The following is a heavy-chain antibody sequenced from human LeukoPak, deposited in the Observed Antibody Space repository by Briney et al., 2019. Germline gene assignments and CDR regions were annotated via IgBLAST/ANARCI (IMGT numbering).Heavy chain of an antibody. J-gene: IGHJ4*02. CDR1: GYTFTSYG. CDR3: ARDAIYYDSSGYYQTATFDY. Sequence: ASVKVSCKASGYTFTSYGISWVRQAPGLGLEWMGWISAYNGNTNYAQKLQGRVTMTTDTSTSTAYMELRSLRSDDTAVYYCARDAIYYDSSGYYQTATFDYWGQGTLVTVSS. V-gene: IGHV1-18*01. D-gene: IGHD3-22*01. CDR2: ISAYNGNT.